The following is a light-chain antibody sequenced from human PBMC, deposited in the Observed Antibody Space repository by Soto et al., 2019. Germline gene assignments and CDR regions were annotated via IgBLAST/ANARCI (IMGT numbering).Light chain of an antibody. Sequence: DIQMTQSPSTLSASVGDRVTITCRASQSISSWLAWYQQKPGKAPKLLIYKASSLESGVPSRFSGSGSGTEFTLTISSLQPEDFATYYCQQLNSYLWTFGQGTKVEIK. J-gene: IGKJ1*01. V-gene: IGKV1-5*03. CDR2: KAS. CDR1: QSISSW. CDR3: QQLNSYLWT.